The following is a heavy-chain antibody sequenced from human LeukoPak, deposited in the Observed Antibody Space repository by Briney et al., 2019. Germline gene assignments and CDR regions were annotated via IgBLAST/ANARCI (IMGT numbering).Heavy chain of an antibody. D-gene: IGHD3-16*02. V-gene: IGHV1-2*02. J-gene: IGHJ4*02. CDR1: GYTFTDYY. CDR3: ARWPQEGDYVWGSYRYSSGLDY. CDR2: INPNSGGT. Sequence: GASVKVSCKASGYTFTDYYIHLVRQAPGQGLEWMGWINPNSGGTNYAQKFQGRVTMTRDTSISTAYMELSRLRSDDTAVYYCARWPQEGDYVWGSYRYSSGLDYWGQGTLVTVSS.